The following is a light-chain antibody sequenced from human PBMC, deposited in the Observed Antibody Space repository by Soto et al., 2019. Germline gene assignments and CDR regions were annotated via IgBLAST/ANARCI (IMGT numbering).Light chain of an antibody. CDR3: AAWDDSLSGRGV. CDR2: RNN. Sequence: QSVLTQPPAASGTPGQRVTISCSGSSSNIGSNYVYWYQQLPGTAPKLLIYRNNQRPSGVPDRFSGSKSGTSASLAISGLGSEDEADYYCAAWDDSLSGRGVFGTGTKVTVL. CDR1: SSNIGSNY. V-gene: IGLV1-47*01. J-gene: IGLJ1*01.